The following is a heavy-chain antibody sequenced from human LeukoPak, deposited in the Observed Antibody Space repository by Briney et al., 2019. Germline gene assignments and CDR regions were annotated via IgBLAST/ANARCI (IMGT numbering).Heavy chain of an antibody. Sequence: SSVTVSCKASGGTFSSYAISWVRQAPGQGLEWMGRIIPILGIANYAQKFQGRVTITADKSTSTAYMELSSLRSEDTAVYYCARDASLYYYDMDVWGQGTTVTVSS. CDR2: IIPILGIA. V-gene: IGHV1-69*04. CDR1: GGTFSSYA. CDR3: ARDASLYYYDMDV. J-gene: IGHJ6*02.